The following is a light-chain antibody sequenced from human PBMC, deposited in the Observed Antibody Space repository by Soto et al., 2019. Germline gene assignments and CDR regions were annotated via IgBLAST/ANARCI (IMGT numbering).Light chain of an antibody. CDR1: QSVSIK. V-gene: IGKV3-15*01. Sequence: EIGMTLSAATLSVSPGERATLSCRASQSVSIKLAWYQQKPGQAPRLLIYDTSTRATGIPARFSGSGSGTEFTLTISSLQPEDFAVYYCQQYNNWPPITFGQVTRLEIK. J-gene: IGKJ5*01. CDR2: DTS. CDR3: QQYNNWPPIT.